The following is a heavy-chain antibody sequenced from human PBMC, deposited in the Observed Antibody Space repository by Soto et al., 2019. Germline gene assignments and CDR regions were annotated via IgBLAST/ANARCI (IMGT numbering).Heavy chain of an antibody. V-gene: IGHV6-1*01. J-gene: IGHJ6*03. Sequence: SQTLSLTCAISGDSVSSNSAAWNWIRLSTSRGLEWLARTYYRSRWYNDYAVSVRSRITVNVDTSKDQFSLQLTSVTPEDTAVYYCAGTTSHQWYYMDVWGKGTTVTVSS. D-gene: IGHD1-7*01. CDR1: GDSVSSNSAA. CDR3: AGTTSHQWYYMDV. CDR2: TYYRSRWYN.